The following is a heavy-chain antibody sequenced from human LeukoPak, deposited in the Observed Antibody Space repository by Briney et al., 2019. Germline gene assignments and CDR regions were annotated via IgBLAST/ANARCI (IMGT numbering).Heavy chain of an antibody. CDR1: GFTFSSYA. D-gene: IGHD3-10*01. V-gene: IGHV3-30*04. J-gene: IGHJ4*02. CDR3: ARVQGGRWFGEFYD. CDR2: ISYDGSNK. Sequence: PGRSLRLPCAASGFTFSSYAMHWVRQAPGKGLEWVAVISYDGSNKYYADSVKGRFTISRDNSKNTLYLQMNSLRAEDTAVYYCARVQGGRWFGEFYDWGQGTLVTVSS.